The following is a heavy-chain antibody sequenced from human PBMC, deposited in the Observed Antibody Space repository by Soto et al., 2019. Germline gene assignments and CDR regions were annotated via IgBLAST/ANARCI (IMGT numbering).Heavy chain of an antibody. CDR3: ARSPLSGTFKYYFYAMDV. CDR2: ISSSGSNI. Sequence: GGSLRLSCAASGFILSSHEMNWVRQAPGKGLEWISYISSSGSNIYYADSVKGRFTISRDDVKKSVFLQMTSLGAEDTAVYYCARSPLSGTFKYYFYAMDVWGQGTTVTVSS. V-gene: IGHV3-48*03. CDR1: GFILSSHE. D-gene: IGHD1-26*01. J-gene: IGHJ6*02.